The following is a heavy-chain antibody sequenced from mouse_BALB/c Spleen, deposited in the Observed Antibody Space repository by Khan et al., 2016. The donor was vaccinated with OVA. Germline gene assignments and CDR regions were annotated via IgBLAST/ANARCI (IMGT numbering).Heavy chain of an antibody. Sequence: VQLQESGAELAKPGASVKMSCKASGYTFTTYWMHWVKQRPGQGLEWIGYINPTSGYTDYNDKFKDRATLSADKSSSTAYMQLNSLTSEDSAVYYGTRVRIDNWGQGTTLKVSS. V-gene: IGHV1-7*01. CDR1: GYTFTTYW. D-gene: IGHD2-1*01. J-gene: IGHJ2*01. CDR3: TRVRIDN. CDR2: INPTSGYT.